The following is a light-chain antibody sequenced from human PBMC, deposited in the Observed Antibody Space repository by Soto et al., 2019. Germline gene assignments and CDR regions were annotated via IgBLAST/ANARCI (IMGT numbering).Light chain of an antibody. CDR3: QHYCSSSYT. Sequence: EIVLTQSPGTLSLSPGERATLSCRASQSVSSTYLAWYQVKPGQAPSLLIYGSSRRATGNPDRFSGSGSGTDFTLTISRLEPEDFAVYYCQHYCSSSYTFGQGTKLEIK. CDR1: QSVSSTY. CDR2: GSS. J-gene: IGKJ2*01. V-gene: IGKV3-20*01.